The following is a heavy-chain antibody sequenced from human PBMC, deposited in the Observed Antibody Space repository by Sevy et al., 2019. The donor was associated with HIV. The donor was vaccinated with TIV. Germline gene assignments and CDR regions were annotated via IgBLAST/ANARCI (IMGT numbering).Heavy chain of an antibody. V-gene: IGHV3-7*01. CDR2: INLDGSGK. CDR3: ARNNAGGNPWVH. J-gene: IGHJ4*02. CDR1: GFTFNTYW. Sequence: GGSLRLSCAASGFTFNTYWMSWVRQSPEKGLEWVANINLDGSGKFYGDSVKGRFTVSRDNTKNLLFLQMNSLRGDDTAMYFCARNNAGGNPWVHWGQGTLVTVSS. D-gene: IGHD1-1*01.